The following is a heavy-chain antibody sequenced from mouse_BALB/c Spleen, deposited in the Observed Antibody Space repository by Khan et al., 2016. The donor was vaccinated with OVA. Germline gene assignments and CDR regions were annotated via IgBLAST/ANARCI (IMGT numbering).Heavy chain of an antibody. CDR2: TNPATDYT. CDR1: GYTFTSYW. J-gene: IGHJ3*01. Sequence: QVRLQQSGAELAKPGASVKMSCKASGYTFTSYWMHWVKQRPGQGLEWIGYTNPATDYTEYNQKFKNKATLTADKSSSTAYMQLSSLTSEDSAVYYCVNHGSSSAWFTYWGQGTPVTVSA. D-gene: IGHD1-1*01. CDR3: VNHGSSSAWFTY. V-gene: IGHV1-7*01.